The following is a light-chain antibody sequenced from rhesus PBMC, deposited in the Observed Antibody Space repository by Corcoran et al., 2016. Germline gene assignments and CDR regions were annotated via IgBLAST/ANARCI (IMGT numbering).Light chain of an antibody. CDR2: KAS. V-gene: IGKV1-22*01. J-gene: IGKJ1*01. Sequence: DIQMTQSPSSLSTSVGDKVTITCRASQGISSWLAWYQQKPGKTPKLLIYKASSLQRGVPSRFSGIGSGTDFTLTISSLQPEDFSTCYCLQYSITPRTFGQGTKVEIK. CDR1: QGISSW. CDR3: LQYSITPRT.